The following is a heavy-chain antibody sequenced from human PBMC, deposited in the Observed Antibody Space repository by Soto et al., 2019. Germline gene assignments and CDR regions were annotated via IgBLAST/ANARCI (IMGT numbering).Heavy chain of an antibody. CDR3: ARVGPHPNNWFDP. CDR1: GGSFSGYY. J-gene: IGHJ5*02. CDR2: INHSGST. Sequence: SETLSLTCAVYGGSFSGYYWSWIRQPPGKGLEWIGEINHSGSTNYNPSLKSRVTISVDTSKNQFSLKLSSVTAADTAVYYCARVGPHPNNWFDPWGQGTLVTVSS. V-gene: IGHV4-34*01.